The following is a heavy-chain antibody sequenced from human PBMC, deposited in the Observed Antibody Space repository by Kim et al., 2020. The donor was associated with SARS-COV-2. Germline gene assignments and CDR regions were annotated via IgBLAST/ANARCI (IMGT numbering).Heavy chain of an antibody. CDR1: GYNFASYW. V-gene: IGHV5-51*01. CDR3: ARRSARQGNCFDP. Sequence: GESLKISCKGSGYNFASYWIGWVRQMPGKGLEWMGIIYPGDSDTRYSPSFQGQVTISAERSISTAYLQWSSLKASDTAIYYCARRSARQGNCFDPWGQGTLVTVSS. CDR2: IYPGDSDT. J-gene: IGHJ5*02. D-gene: IGHD6-6*01.